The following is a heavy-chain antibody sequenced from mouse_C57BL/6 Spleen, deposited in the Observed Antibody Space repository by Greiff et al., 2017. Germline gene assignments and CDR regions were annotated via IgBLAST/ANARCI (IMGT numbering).Heavy chain of an antibody. J-gene: IGHJ1*03. Sequence: VQLQQSGPGLVQPSQSLSITCTVSGFSLTSYGVHWVRQSPGKGLEWLGVIWRGGSTDYNAAFMSRLSITKDNSKSQVFFKMNSLQADDTAIYYCAKNYCGSRDWYFDVWGTGTTVTVSS. D-gene: IGHD1-1*01. V-gene: IGHV2-5*01. CDR3: AKNYCGSRDWYFDV. CDR1: GFSLTSYG. CDR2: IWRGGST.